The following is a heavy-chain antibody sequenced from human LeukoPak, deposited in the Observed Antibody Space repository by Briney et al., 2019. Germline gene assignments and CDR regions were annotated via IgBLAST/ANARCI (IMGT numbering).Heavy chain of an antibody. CDR2: ISAYNGNT. D-gene: IGHD5-18*01. J-gene: IGHJ4*02. V-gene: IGHV1-18*01. Sequence: GASVKVSCKASGYTFTSYGISWVRQAPGQGLEWMGWISAYNGNTNYAQKLQGKVTMTTDTSTSIAYMELRSLRSDDTAVYYCASADSYGYSAADYWGQGTLVTVSS. CDR1: GYTFTSYG. CDR3: ASADSYGYSAADY.